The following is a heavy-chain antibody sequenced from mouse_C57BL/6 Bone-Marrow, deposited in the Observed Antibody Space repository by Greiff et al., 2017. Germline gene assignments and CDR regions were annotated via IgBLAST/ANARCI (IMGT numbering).Heavy chain of an antibody. CDR1: GYSFTSYY. D-gene: IGHD2-3*01. CDR2: IYPGSGNT. V-gene: IGHV1-66*01. J-gene: IGHJ2*01. CDR3: ARGRWSFDY. Sequence: VQLQQSGPELVKPGASVKISCKASGYSFTSYYIHWVKQRPGQGLEWIGWIYPGSGNTKYNEKFKGKATLTADTSSSTAYLQLSSLTSEDSAVYYCARGRWSFDYWGQGTTLTVSS.